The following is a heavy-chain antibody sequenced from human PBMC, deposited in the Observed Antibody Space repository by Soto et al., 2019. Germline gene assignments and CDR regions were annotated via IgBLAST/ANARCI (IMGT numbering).Heavy chain of an antibody. V-gene: IGHV3-23*01. D-gene: IGHD6-19*01. Sequence: EVQLLESGGGLVQPGGSLRLSCAASGFTFSSYAMSWVHQAPGKGLEWVSAISGSGGSTYYADSVKGRFTISRDNSKNTLYLQMNSLRAEATAVYYCAKVGSGWYDAFDIWGQGTMVTVSS. CDR2: ISGSGGST. CDR3: AKVGSGWYDAFDI. J-gene: IGHJ3*02. CDR1: GFTFSSYA.